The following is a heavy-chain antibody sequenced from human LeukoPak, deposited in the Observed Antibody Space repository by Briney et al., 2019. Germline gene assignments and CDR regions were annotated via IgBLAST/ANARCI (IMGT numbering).Heavy chain of an antibody. CDR2: ISHSSGFT. CDR1: GFPFSDYD. D-gene: IGHD3-16*01. Sequence: GGSLRLSCAASGFPFSDYDMTWIRQAPGKGLEWVSYISHSSGFTKYADSVKGRFTISRDNAKNSLYLQMNSLRAEDTAVYYCARWRSKGALGYWGQGTLVTVSS. CDR3: ARWRSKGALGY. J-gene: IGHJ4*02. V-gene: IGHV3-11*06.